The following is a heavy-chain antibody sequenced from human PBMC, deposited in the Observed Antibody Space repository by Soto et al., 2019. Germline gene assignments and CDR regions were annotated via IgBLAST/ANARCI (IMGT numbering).Heavy chain of an antibody. D-gene: IGHD2-2*01. V-gene: IGHV3-23*01. CDR2: ISGGGDRT. CDR1: GFTFINYA. Sequence: EVQLLESGGGLVQPGGSLRVSCVGSGFTFINYAMNWVRQTPGKGLEGVSGISGGGDRTFDADSVKGRFTICRDNSKNTVNLQMNRLRADDTAVYYCARKVLGSTSRPDWWYFDLWGRGTLVTVSS. CDR3: ARKVLGSTSRPDWWYFDL. J-gene: IGHJ2*01.